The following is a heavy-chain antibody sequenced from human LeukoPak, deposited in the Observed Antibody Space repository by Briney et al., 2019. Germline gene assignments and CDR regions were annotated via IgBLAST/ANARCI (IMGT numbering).Heavy chain of an antibody. V-gene: IGHV4-34*01. D-gene: IGHD4-17*01. CDR3: ARASTVTTYLA. Sequence: GSLRLSCAASGFTFSSYEMNWVRQPPGKGLEWIGEINHSGSTNYNPSLKSRVTISVDTSKNQFSLKLSSVTAADTAVYYCARASTVTTYLAWGQGTLVTVSS. CDR1: GFTFSSYE. J-gene: IGHJ4*02. CDR2: INHSGST.